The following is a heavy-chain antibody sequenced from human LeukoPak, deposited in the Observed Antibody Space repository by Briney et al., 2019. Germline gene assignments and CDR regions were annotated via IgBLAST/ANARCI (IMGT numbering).Heavy chain of an antibody. J-gene: IGHJ6*03. D-gene: IGHD3-22*01. CDR1: GDSVSSNNAA. V-gene: IGHV6-1*01. CDR3: ARESGWRDLTMIVVVTGYYYYMDV. Sequence: SQTLSLTCAISGDSVSSNNAAWNWIRQSPSRGLEWLGRTYYRSKWYNDYAVSVQSRVTINPDTSKNQFSLQLNSVTPEDTAVYYCARESGWRDLTMIVVVTGYYYYMDVWGKGTTVTISS. CDR2: TYYRSKWYN.